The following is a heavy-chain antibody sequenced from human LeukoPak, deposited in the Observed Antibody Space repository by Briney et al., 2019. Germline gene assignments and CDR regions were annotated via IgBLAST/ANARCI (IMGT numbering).Heavy chain of an antibody. CDR2: IYHSGST. V-gene: IGHV4-30-2*06. D-gene: IGHD3-9*01. CDR3: ARGRYDILTGYHGAFDI. Sequence: SQTLSLTCAVSGGSISSGGYSWSWIRQSPGKGLEWIGYIYHSGSTYYNPSLKSRVTISVDRSKNQFSLKLSSVTAADTAVYYCARGRYDILTGYHGAFDIWGQGTMVTVSS. CDR1: GGSISSGGYS. J-gene: IGHJ3*02.